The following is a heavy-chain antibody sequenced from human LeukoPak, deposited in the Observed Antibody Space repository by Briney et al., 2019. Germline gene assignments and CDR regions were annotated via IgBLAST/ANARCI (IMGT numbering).Heavy chain of an antibody. CDR1: GFTFSSYS. J-gene: IGHJ3*02. CDR3: ARDANYYDSSGYYGAFDI. D-gene: IGHD3-22*01. CDR2: ISSSSSTI. Sequence: GGSLRLSCAAPGFTFSSYSMNWVRQAPGKGLEWVSYISSSSSTIYYADSVKGRFTISRDNAKNSLYLQMNSLRAEDTAVYYCARDANYYDSSGYYGAFDIWGQGTMVTVSS. V-gene: IGHV3-48*01.